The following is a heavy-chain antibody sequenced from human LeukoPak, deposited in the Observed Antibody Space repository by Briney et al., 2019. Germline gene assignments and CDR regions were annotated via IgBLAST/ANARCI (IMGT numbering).Heavy chain of an antibody. CDR1: GGTFSSYA. Sequence: ASVKVSCKASGGTFSSYAISWVRQAPGQGLEWMGRIIPILGIANYAQKFQGRVTITADKSTSTAYMELSSLRSEDTAVYYCARKYGRYYYYGMDVWGQGTTDTV. V-gene: IGHV1-69*04. CDR3: ARKYGRYYYYGMDV. D-gene: IGHD1-26*01. CDR2: IIPILGIA. J-gene: IGHJ6*02.